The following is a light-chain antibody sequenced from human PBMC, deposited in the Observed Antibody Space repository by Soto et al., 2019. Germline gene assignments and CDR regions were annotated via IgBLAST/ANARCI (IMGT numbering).Light chain of an antibody. J-gene: IGLJ1*01. CDR1: SSDVGSYNL. CDR2: EGS. V-gene: IGLV2-14*02. Sequence: QSALTQPASVSGSPGQSITISCTGTSSDVGSYNLVSWYQQHPGEAPKLMILEGSKRPSGVSNRFSGSKSGNTASLTISGLQAEDEADYYCSSFTSSTTYVFGTGTKVTVL. CDR3: SSFTSSTTYV.